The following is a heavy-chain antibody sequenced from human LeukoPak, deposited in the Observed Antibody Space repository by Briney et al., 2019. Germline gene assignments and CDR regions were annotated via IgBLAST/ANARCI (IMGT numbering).Heavy chain of an antibody. D-gene: IGHD6-6*01. CDR3: ARSRSIAARLFDY. CDR1: GGPFSGYY. Sequence: SETLSLTCAVYGGPFSGYYWSWIRQPPGKGLEWIGEINHSGSTNYNPSLKSRVTISVDTSKNQFSLKLSSVTAADTAVFYCARSRSIAARLFDYWGQGTLVTVSS. V-gene: IGHV4-34*01. CDR2: INHSGST. J-gene: IGHJ4*02.